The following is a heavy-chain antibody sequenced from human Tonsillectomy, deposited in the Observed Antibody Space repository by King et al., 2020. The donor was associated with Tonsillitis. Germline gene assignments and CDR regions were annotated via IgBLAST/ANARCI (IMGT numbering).Heavy chain of an antibody. D-gene: IGHD3-10*01. V-gene: IGHV4-39*01. CDR1: GGSISSSSYY. J-gene: IGHJ4*02. Sequence: QLQESGPGLVKPSETLSLTCTVSGGSISSSSYYWGWIRQPPGKGLEWIGTIYYSGSTYYNPSLKSRVTISVDTSKNQFSLKLSSVTAADTAVYYCARLRCGSGSQVDYWGQGTLVTVSS. CDR3: ARLRCGSGSQVDY. CDR2: IYYSGST.